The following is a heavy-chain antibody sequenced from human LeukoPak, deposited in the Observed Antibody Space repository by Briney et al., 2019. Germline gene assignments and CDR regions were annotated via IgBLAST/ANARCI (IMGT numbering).Heavy chain of an antibody. V-gene: IGHV1-2*02. Sequence: ASVKVSCKAFGYTFTAYYVHWVRQAPGQGLEWMGWINLYSGGTNYAQKFQGRVTMTRDTSISAAYMELDRLGSDDTAVYYCARVAGGDWYYFDLWGQGSLVTVSS. J-gene: IGHJ4*02. D-gene: IGHD2-21*02. CDR3: ARVAGGDWYYFDL. CDR1: GYTFTAYY. CDR2: INLYSGGT.